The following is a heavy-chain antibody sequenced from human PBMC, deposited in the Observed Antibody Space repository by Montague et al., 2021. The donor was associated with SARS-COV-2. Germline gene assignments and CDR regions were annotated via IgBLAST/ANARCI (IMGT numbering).Heavy chain of an antibody. V-gene: IGHV4-34*01. Sequence: SETLSLTCAVYGGSISSYYWYWIRQRPGKGLQLDGVMNHSGSTNNNSNPKSQITISVDTDKNQIPLTLSSVTAAATAVSYCVSPLKATMIAVVFTGGPLSASGLDVWGQGTTVTVSS. CDR2: MNHSGST. D-gene: IGHD3-22*01. CDR1: GGSISSYY. CDR3: VSPLKATMIAVVFTGGPLSASGLDV. J-gene: IGHJ6*02.